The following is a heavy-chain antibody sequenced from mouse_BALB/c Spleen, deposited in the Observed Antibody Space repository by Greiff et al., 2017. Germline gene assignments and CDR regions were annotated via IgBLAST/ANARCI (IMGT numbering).Heavy chain of an antibody. CDR2: IYPGDGDT. Sequence: VQLQQSGAELARPGASVKLSCKASGYTFTSYWMQWVKQRPGQGLEWIGAIYPGDGDTRYTQKFKGKATLTADKSSSTAYMQLSSLASEDSAVYYCARCYYGSSYSYYYAMDYWGQGTSVTVSS. V-gene: IGHV1-87*01. D-gene: IGHD1-1*01. J-gene: IGHJ4*01. CDR1: GYTFTSYW. CDR3: ARCYYGSSYSYYYAMDY.